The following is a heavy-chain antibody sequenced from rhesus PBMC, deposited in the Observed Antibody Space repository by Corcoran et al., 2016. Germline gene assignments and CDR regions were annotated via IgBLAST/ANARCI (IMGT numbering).Heavy chain of an antibody. J-gene: IGHJ3*01. CDR3: TREREYCTGSDQCAFDF. D-gene: IGHD2-21*01. Sequence: EVQLVESGGGLVQPGGSLRLSCAASGFTFSDYYMSWVRQAPGKGLELVSSISSASSYLYYSDSVKGRFTITGDNANNSLSLQMTSLKTEDTAVYYCTREREYCTGSDQCAFDFWGQGLRVTVFS. CDR1: GFTFSDYY. CDR2: ISSASSYL. V-gene: IGHV3S16*01.